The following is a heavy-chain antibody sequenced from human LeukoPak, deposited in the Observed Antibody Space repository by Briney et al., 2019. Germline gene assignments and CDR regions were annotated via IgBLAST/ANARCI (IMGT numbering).Heavy chain of an antibody. V-gene: IGHV3-48*03. J-gene: IGHJ4*02. D-gene: IGHD3-10*02. CDR1: GFTFSSYE. Sequence: GGSLRLSCAASGFTFSSYEMNWVRQAPGKGLEWVSYISSSGSTIYYADSVKGRFTISRDNAKNSLYLQMNSLRAEDTAIYYCARDVREDLGGTGAFEDWGQGTLVTVSS. CDR3: ARDVREDLGGTGAFED. CDR2: ISSSGSTI.